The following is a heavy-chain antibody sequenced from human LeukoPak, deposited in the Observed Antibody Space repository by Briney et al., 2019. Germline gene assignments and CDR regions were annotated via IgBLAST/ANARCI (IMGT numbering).Heavy chain of an antibody. V-gene: IGHV3-30*04. J-gene: IGHJ4*02. CDR1: GFTFSNHA. CDR3: ARERGSGWYYLDY. D-gene: IGHD6-19*01. CDR2: ISYDGSNQ. Sequence: HPGGSLRLSCAASGFTFSNHAMHRVRQAPGKELEWVAVISYDGSNQEYADSVKGLFIISRDNSKATLYLQMNLLRTEDTALYYCARERGSGWYYLDYWGQGALVTVSS.